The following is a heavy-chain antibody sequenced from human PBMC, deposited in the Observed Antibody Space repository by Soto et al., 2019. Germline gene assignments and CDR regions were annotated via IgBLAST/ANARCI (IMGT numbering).Heavy chain of an antibody. CDR2: IYPGDSDT. CDR1: GYSFTSYW. J-gene: IGHJ6*02. D-gene: IGHD3-9*01. CDR3: ARLLRYRHLGYYYYGMDV. Sequence: EVQLVQSGAEVKKPGESLKISCKGSGYSFTSYWIGWVRQMPGKGLEWMGIIYPGDSDTRYSPSFQGQVTISADKSISTAYLQWSSLKASDTAMYYCARLLRYRHLGYYYYGMDVWGQGTTVTVSS. V-gene: IGHV5-51*01.